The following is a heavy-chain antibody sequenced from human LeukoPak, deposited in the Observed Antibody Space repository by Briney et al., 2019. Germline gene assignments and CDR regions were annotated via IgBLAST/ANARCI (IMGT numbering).Heavy chain of an antibody. Sequence: GGSLRLSCTASGFTFSDYWMTWVRQAPGKGPEWVANIKQDGSQRYYVDSVRGRFTISRDNAKNSLLLQMTGLRAENAVVYYGGRRGGSSARRSPIDYWGQGTLVTVSS. D-gene: IGHD6-6*01. CDR1: GFTFSDYW. J-gene: IGHJ4*02. CDR2: IKQDGSQR. CDR3: GRRGGSSARRSPIDY. V-gene: IGHV3-7*01.